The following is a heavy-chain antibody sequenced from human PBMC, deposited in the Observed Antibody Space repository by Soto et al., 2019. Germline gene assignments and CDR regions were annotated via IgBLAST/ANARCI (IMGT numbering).Heavy chain of an antibody. CDR3: ARAGYSSSWLAGYYYYGMDV. V-gene: IGHV3-23*01. CDR1: GFTFSSYA. J-gene: IGHJ6*02. D-gene: IGHD6-13*01. CDR2: ISGSGGST. Sequence: EVQLLESGGGLVQPGGSLRLSCAASGFTFSSYAMSWVRQAPGKGLEWVSAISGSGGSTYYADSVKGRFTISRDNSKNTLYLQVNSLRAEDTAVYYCARAGYSSSWLAGYYYYGMDVWGQGTTVTVSS.